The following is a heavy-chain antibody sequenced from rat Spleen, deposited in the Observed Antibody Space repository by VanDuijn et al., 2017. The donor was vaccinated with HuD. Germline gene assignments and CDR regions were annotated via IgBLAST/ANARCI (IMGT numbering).Heavy chain of an antibody. CDR1: GFTVSDYN. J-gene: IGHJ2*01. CDR3: TTVRTSISWYVAL. D-gene: IGHD3-8*01. V-gene: IGHV5-27*01. CDR2: ISTGGGST. Sequence: EVQLVASGGGLVQPGRSLKLSCAASGFTVSDYNMAWVRQAPKKGLEWVAYISTGGGSTYYRDSVKGRFTISRDNAKSTLYLQMDSLRSEDTATYYCTTVRTSISWYVALWGQGVIVT.